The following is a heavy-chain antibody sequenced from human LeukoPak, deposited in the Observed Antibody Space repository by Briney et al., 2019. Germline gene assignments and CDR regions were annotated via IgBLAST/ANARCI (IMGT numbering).Heavy chain of an antibody. V-gene: IGHV4-59*08. J-gene: IGHJ4*02. CDR1: GDSISSYY. D-gene: IGHD1-1*01. CDR3: ARQPGYLAGFDF. Sequence: SETLSLTCNVSGDSISSYYWSWIRQPPGKGLEWIGYIYYSGSTNYNPSLKSRVIISGDTSKNQFSLKLSSVTAADTAVYYCARQPGYLAGFDFWGRGTLVTVSS. CDR2: IYYSGST.